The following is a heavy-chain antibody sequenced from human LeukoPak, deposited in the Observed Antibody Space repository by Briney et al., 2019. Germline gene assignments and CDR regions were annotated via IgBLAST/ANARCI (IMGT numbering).Heavy chain of an antibody. V-gene: IGHV4-59*08. CDR2: IYYSGST. J-gene: IGHJ3*02. D-gene: IGHD2-21*02. CDR1: GGSISSYY. CDR3: ASRAYCGGDCYLVDAFDI. Sequence: SETLSLTCTVSGGSISSYYWSWIRQPPGKGLEWIGYIYYSGSTNYNPSLKSRVTISVDTSKNQFSLKLSSVTAADTAVYYCASRAYCGGDCYLVDAFDIWSQGTMVTVSS.